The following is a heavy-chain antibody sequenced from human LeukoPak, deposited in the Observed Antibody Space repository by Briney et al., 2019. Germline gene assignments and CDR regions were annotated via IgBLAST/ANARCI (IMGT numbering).Heavy chain of an antibody. J-gene: IGHJ4*02. CDR3: ARGGDSSAYPHY. Sequence: LTGGSLRLSCAASGFTFSTSWMHWVRQAPGKGLVWVSRISTDGSTTSYADSVKGRFTISRDNARNTLFLQMNSLRAEDTALYYCARGGDSSAYPHYWGQGTLVTVSS. D-gene: IGHD3-22*01. V-gene: IGHV3-74*01. CDR2: ISTDGSTT. CDR1: GFTFSTSW.